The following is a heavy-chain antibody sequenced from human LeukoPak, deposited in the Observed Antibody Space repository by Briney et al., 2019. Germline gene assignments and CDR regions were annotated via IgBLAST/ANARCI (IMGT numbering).Heavy chain of an antibody. CDR2: IYTSGST. D-gene: IGHD1-14*01. CDR3: ANDSPELAFDI. CDR1: GGSISSGSYY. V-gene: IGHV4-61*02. J-gene: IGHJ3*02. Sequence: PSETLSLTCTVSGGSISSGSYYWSWIRQPAGKGLEWIGRIYTSGSTNYNPSLKSRVTISVDTSKNQFSLKLSSVTAADTAVYYCANDSPELAFDIWGQGTMVTVSS.